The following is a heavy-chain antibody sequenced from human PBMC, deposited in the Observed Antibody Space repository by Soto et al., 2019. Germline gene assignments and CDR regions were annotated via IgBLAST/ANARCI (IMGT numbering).Heavy chain of an antibody. Sequence: EVQLLESGGGLVQPGGSLRLSCAASGFSFSSFALTWVRQAPGKGLEWVSAISGSGGHTYYADSVTGRCTISRDNSNNTLYLQMNSLRAEDTALYYCAKNNGWDGKSDAFDIWGQGTRVTVSS. J-gene: IGHJ3*02. V-gene: IGHV3-23*01. D-gene: IGHD6-19*01. CDR1: GFSFSSFA. CDR2: ISGSGGHT. CDR3: AKNNGWDGKSDAFDI.